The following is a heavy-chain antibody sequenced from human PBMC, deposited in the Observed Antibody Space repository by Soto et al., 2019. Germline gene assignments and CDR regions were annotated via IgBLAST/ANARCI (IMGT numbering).Heavy chain of an antibody. Sequence: GSLRLSCTASGFIINTYAMTWVRQAPGEGLEWVSAITGSGVTTYYAYSVKGRFTISRDNSKNTLYLQMSSLRAEDTAVYFCAKSSNTVIYDFDYWGQGTLVTVSS. CDR2: ITGSGVTT. D-gene: IGHD2-2*01. CDR3: AKSSNTVIYDFDY. CDR1: GFIINTYA. J-gene: IGHJ4*02. V-gene: IGHV3-23*01.